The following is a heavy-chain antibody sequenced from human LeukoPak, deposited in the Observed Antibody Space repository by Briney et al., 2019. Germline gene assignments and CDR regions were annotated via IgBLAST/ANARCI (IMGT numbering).Heavy chain of an antibody. V-gene: IGHV3-23*01. CDR1: GFTFSSYA. D-gene: IGHD3-10*01. Sequence: GGSLRLSCAASGFTFSSYAMSWVRQAPGKGLEWVSGISGSGGNTYYADSVKGRFTISRDNSKNTLYLQMNSLRVEDTAVYSCAKDRFSSGSYYFDYWGQGTLVTVSS. J-gene: IGHJ4*02. CDR3: AKDRFSSGSYYFDY. CDR2: ISGSGGNT.